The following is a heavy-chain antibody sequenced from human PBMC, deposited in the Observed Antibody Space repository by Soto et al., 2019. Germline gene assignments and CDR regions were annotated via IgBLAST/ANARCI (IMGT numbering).Heavy chain of an antibody. Sequence: ASVKVSCKASGYTFTSYGISWVRQAPGQGLEWMGWISAYNGNTNYAQKLQGRVTMTTDTSTSTAYMELRSLRSDDTALYYCASGPSVLLWFGELLDYYYYYYMDVWGKGTTVTVSS. V-gene: IGHV1-18*01. CDR3: ASGPSVLLWFGELLDYYYYYYMDV. CDR1: GYTFTSYG. CDR2: ISAYNGNT. D-gene: IGHD3-10*01. J-gene: IGHJ6*03.